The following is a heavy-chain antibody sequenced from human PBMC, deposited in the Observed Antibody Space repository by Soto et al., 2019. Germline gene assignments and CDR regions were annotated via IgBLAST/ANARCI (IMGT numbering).Heavy chain of an antibody. Sequence: QVQLQESGPGLVRPAETLSLICSVSTDSMRTYSWTWIRPSPGKGLEWIGYVYHTGRTEYNPSLESRVTISIDRSKNPFSLQLTSVTSADTAVYFCARDDTTGLLEFWGQGTLVTVSS. J-gene: IGHJ4*02. CDR2: VYHTGRT. V-gene: IGHV4-59*01. CDR1: TDSMRTYS. CDR3: ARDDTTGLLEF.